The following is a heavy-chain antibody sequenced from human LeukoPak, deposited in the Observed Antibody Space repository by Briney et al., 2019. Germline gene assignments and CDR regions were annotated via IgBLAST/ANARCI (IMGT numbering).Heavy chain of an antibody. D-gene: IGHD2-2*01. CDR1: GFTFSSYA. J-gene: IGHJ4*02. V-gene: IGHV3-23*01. CDR2: TSGSGGST. Sequence: PGGSLRLSCAASGFTFSSYAMSWVRQAPGKGLEWVSATSGSGGSTYYADSVKGRFTISRDNSKNTLYLQMNSLRAEDTAVYYCAKKARIVPAAMVDYWGQGTLVTVSS. CDR3: AKKARIVPAAMVDY.